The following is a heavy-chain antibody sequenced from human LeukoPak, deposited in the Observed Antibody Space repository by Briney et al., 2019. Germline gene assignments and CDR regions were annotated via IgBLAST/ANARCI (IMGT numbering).Heavy chain of an antibody. J-gene: IGHJ6*02. Sequence: SVKVSCKASGYTFTSYYMHWVRQAPGQGLEWMGIINPSGGSTSYAQKFQGRVTMTRDTSTSTVYMELSSLRSEDTAVYYCAREMLLWFGELMTLCGMDVWGQGTTVTVSS. V-gene: IGHV1-46*01. CDR3: AREMLLWFGELMTLCGMDV. CDR1: GYTFTSYY. CDR2: INPSGGST. D-gene: IGHD3-10*01.